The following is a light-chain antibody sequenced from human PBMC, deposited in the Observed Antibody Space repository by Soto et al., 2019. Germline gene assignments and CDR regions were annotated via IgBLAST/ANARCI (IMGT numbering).Light chain of an antibody. J-gene: IGKJ1*01. CDR3: QQYGGSPRT. CDR1: QDISSY. CDR2: DAS. Sequence: DIQLTQSPSFLSASVGDRVTITCRASQDISSYLAWYQQKPGKAPKLLIYDASSRATGIPDRFSGSGSGTDFTLTISRLEPEDFAVYYCQQYGGSPRTFGQGTKVEVK. V-gene: IGKV1-9*01.